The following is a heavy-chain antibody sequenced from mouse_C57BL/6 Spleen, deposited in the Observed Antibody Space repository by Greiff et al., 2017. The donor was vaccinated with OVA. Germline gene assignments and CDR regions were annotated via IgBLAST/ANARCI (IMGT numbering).Heavy chain of an antibody. D-gene: IGHD1-1*01. CDR2: INPGSGGT. Sequence: QVQLQQSGAELVKPGTSVKVSCKASGYAFTNYLIEWVKQRPGQGLEWIGVINPGSGGTNYNEKFKGKATLTADKSYSTAYLQLRSLTSEDSAVYFSAREKPYYGSSYAMDYWGQGTSVTVSS. CDR3: AREKPYYGSSYAMDY. V-gene: IGHV1-54*01. CDR1: GYAFTNYL. J-gene: IGHJ4*01.